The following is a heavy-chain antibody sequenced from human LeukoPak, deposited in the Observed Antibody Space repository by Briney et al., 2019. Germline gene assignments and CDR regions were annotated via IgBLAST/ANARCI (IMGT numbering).Heavy chain of an antibody. D-gene: IGHD3-3*01. Sequence: ASVTVSFKASGYSFTSYGISWVRQAPGQGLEWMGWISAYNGNTNYAQKLQGRVTMTTDTSTSTAYMELRSLRSDDTAVYYCARKHYDFWSGQSPYYYYMDVWGKGTTVTVSS. CDR3: ARKHYDFWSGQSPYYYYMDV. J-gene: IGHJ6*03. CDR1: GYSFTSYG. V-gene: IGHV1-18*01. CDR2: ISAYNGNT.